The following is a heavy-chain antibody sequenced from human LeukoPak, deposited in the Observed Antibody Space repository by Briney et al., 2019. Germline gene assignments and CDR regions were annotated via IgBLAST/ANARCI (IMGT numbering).Heavy chain of an antibody. Sequence: GGSLRLSCAASGFTFSSYSMNWVRQAPGMGLEWVSGIDWNGGGTGYADYVKGRFTISRDNAKKSLYLQMNSLRVEDTAMYYRARGKMRDENLGYCSGGSCYSDYFGMDVWGQGTTVTVS. D-gene: IGHD2-15*01. J-gene: IGHJ6*02. CDR1: GFTFSSYS. CDR2: IDWNGGGT. V-gene: IGHV3-20*04. CDR3: ARGKMRDENLGYCSGGSCYSDYFGMDV.